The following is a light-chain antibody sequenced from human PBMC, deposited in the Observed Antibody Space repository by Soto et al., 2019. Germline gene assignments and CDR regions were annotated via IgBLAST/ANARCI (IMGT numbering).Light chain of an antibody. V-gene: IGLV2-14*01. J-gene: IGLJ1*01. Sequence: QSVLTQPASVSGSPGQSITISCIGTSSDVGGYNYVSWYQQHPGKAPKLMIYEVSNRPSGVSNRFSGSKSGNTASLTISGLQAEDEADYYCSSYTSSTSYVFGNGTKVTVL. CDR3: SSYTSSTSYV. CDR2: EVS. CDR1: SSDVGGYNY.